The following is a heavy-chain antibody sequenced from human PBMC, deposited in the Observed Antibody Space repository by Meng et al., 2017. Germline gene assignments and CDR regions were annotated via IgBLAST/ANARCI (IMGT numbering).Heavy chain of an antibody. CDR3: ARVGSFLRDY. J-gene: IGHJ4*02. Sequence: VQLQRWGAGRLKPSETLPLSCAVHGGSFRGYYWGWIRQPPGKGLEWIGEINHSGSTNYNPSLKSRVTISVDTSKNQFSLKLSSVTAADTAVYYCARVGSFLRDYWGQGTLVTVSS. D-gene: IGHD2/OR15-2a*01. CDR1: GGSFRGYY. V-gene: IGHV4-34*01. CDR2: INHSGST.